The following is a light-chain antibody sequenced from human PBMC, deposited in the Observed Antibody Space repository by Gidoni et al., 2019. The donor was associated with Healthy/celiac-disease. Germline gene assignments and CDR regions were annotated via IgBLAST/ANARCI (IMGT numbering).Light chain of an antibody. J-gene: IGKJ1*01. CDR3: QQYHGWPPWT. CDR1: QSLSGH. V-gene: IGKV3-15*01. CDR2: DAT. Sequence: EIVLMQSPATLYVSSGERATLSCRASQSLSGHLAWFQQKLGQAPRLLIYDATTRATGTPARFSGSLSGTEYTLAITALQSEDFAIYFCQQYHGWPPWTFGQGTKVEVK.